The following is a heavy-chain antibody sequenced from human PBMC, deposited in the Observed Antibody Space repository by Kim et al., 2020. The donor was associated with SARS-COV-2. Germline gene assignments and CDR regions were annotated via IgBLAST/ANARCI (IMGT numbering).Heavy chain of an antibody. V-gene: IGHV3-66*02. Sequence: GGSLRLSCAASGFTVSYNFMTWVRQAPGKGLQWVSLLFSGGTTYYADSVRGRFSVSTDNSKNILYLQMEGLRPEDSAIYYCSRDVRLTSATDALDVWGQGTVVTVSS. D-gene: IGHD2-21*01. CDR3: SRDVRLTSATDALDV. J-gene: IGHJ3*01. CDR2: LFSGGTT. CDR1: GFTVSYNF.